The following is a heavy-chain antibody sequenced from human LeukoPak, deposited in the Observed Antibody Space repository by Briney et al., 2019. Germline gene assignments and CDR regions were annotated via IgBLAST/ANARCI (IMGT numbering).Heavy chain of an antibody. CDR3: AREISSWYRTEGRFDP. J-gene: IGHJ5*02. V-gene: IGHV3-11*04. CDR1: GFTFSDYY. D-gene: IGHD6-13*01. CDR2: ISSRGSTI. Sequence: PGGSLRLSCAASGFTFSDYYMSWLRQARGKGREWVSYISSRGSTIYYEDSVKGQFTISRDNAKKSLYLQMNSLRVENTAVYFCAREISSWYRTEGRFDPWGQGTLVTVSS.